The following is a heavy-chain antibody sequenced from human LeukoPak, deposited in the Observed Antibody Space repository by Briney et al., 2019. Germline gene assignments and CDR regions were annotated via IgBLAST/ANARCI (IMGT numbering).Heavy chain of an antibody. CDR1: GYTFTGYY. CDR2: INPNSGGT. CDR3: ARDNRGTDYYYYYYYMDV. D-gene: IGHD2/OR15-2a*01. J-gene: IGHJ6*03. V-gene: IGHV1-2*02. Sequence: ASVKVSCKVSGYTFTGYYMHWVRQAPGQGLEWMGWINPNSGGTNYAQKFQGRVTMTRDTSISTAYMELSRLRSDDTAVYYCARDNRGTDYYYYYYYMDVWGKGTTVTVS.